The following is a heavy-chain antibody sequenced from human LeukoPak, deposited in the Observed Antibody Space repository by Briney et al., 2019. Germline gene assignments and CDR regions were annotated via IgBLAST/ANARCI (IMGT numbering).Heavy chain of an antibody. D-gene: IGHD5-12*01. CDR3: AREGSGYDQDY. CDR1: GFTSSSYS. CDR2: ISSSSSYI. V-gene: IGHV3-21*01. J-gene: IGHJ4*02. Sequence: GGSLRLSCAVSGFTSSSYSMYWVRQAPGKGLEWVSSISSSSSYIYYADSVKGRFTISRDNAKNSLYLQRNSLRAEDTAVYYCAREGSGYDQDYWGQGTLVTVSS.